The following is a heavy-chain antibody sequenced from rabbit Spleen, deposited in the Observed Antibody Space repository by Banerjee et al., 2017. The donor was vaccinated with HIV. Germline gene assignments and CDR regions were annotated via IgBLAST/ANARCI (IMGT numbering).Heavy chain of an antibody. Sequence: QSLEESGGDLVKPGASLTLTCIASGVSFSGDSYMCWVRQAPGKGLEWIVCIDTGSSGFTYFASWAKGRFTISKTSSITVTLQMTSLTAADTATYFCARDTGSSFSSYGMDLWGQGTLVTVS. CDR3: ARDTGSSFSSYGMDL. D-gene: IGHD8-1*01. CDR1: GVSFSGDSY. J-gene: IGHJ6*01. CDR2: IDTGSSGFT. V-gene: IGHV1S40*01.